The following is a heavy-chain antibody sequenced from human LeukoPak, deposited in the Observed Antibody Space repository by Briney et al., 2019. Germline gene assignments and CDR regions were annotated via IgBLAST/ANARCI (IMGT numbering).Heavy chain of an antibody. J-gene: IGHJ4*02. CDR2: VFDSGRT. CDR3: TTIKRGNIFGYFDF. Sequence: SETLSLTCTVSGGSMTTHHWNWIRQTPGKGLEWIGYVFDSGRTKENPSLKSRVTLSADTSKNQLSLRLSSVTAADTAVNYCTTIKRGNIFGYFDFWGQGILVTVSS. CDR1: GGSMTTHH. D-gene: IGHD5-18*01. V-gene: IGHV4-59*11.